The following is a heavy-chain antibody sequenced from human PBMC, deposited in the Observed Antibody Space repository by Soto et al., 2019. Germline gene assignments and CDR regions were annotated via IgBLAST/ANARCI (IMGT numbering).Heavy chain of an antibody. J-gene: IGHJ6*02. CDR2: IIPIFGTA. D-gene: IGHD1-1*01. V-gene: IGHV1-69*12. CDR3: TGIQCSHNWNDGEEYYHYGMDV. Sequence: QVQLVQSGAEVKKPGSSVKVSCKASGGTFSSYAISWVRQAPGQGLEWMGGIIPIFGTANYAQKFQGRVTITADESTSTAYMELSGLRSEDTAVYYCTGIQCSHNWNDGEEYYHYGMDVWGQGTTVTVSS. CDR1: GGTFSSYA.